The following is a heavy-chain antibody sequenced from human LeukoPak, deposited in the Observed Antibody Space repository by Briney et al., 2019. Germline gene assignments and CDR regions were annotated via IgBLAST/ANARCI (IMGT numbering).Heavy chain of an antibody. V-gene: IGHV4-4*02. Sequence: SETLSLTCAVSGGSISSSNWWSWVRQPPGKGLEWIGEIYHSGSTNYSPSLKSRVTISVDKSKNQFSLKLSSVTAADTAVYYCARSFVATVSSGAFDIWGQGTMVTVSS. D-gene: IGHD5-12*01. CDR3: ARSFVATVSSGAFDI. CDR2: IYHSGST. CDR1: GGSISSSNW. J-gene: IGHJ3*02.